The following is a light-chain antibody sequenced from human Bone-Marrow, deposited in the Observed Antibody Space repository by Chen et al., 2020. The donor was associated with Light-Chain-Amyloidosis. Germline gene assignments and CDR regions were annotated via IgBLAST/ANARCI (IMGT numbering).Light chain of an antibody. CDR2: DVS. CDR1: SSDVGVYEY. CDR3: CSYAGSYTWV. V-gene: IGLV2-11*01. Sequence: QSALTQPRLVSGSPGQSVALSCTGTSSDVGVYEYVSCYQQHPGKAPKFMIYDVSKRPSGVPDRFSGSKSGNTASLTISGLQAEDEADYYCCSYAGSYTWVFGGGTKLTVL. J-gene: IGLJ3*02.